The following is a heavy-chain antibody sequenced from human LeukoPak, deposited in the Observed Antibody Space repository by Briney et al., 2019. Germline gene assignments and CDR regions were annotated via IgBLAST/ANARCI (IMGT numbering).Heavy chain of an antibody. V-gene: IGHV3-21*04. CDR3: ARARGPSTIFGVVVY. CDR1: GFTFSSYS. Sequence: GGSLRLSCAASGFTFSSYSMNWVRQAPGKGLEWVSSISSSSSYIYYADSVKGRFTISRDNAKNSLYLQMNSLRAEDTALYYCARARGPSTIFGVVVYWGQGTLVTVSP. CDR2: ISSSSSYI. D-gene: IGHD3-3*01. J-gene: IGHJ4*02.